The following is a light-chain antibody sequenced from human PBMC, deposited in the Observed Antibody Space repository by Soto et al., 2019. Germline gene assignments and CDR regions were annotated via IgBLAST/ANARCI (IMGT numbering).Light chain of an antibody. Sequence: EIVLTQSPGTLSLSPGERATLSCRASQSVSSSYLAWYQQKPGQAPRLLIYGASSRATGIPDRFSGSGAGTDFTVTISRLEREDFAVYFCQQYGSSPQPITFGQGTRLEIK. J-gene: IGKJ5*01. CDR1: QSVSSSY. V-gene: IGKV3-20*01. CDR2: GAS. CDR3: QQYGSSPQPIT.